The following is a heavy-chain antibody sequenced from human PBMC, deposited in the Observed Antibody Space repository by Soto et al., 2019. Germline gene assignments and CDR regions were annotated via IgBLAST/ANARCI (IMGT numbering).Heavy chain of an antibody. V-gene: IGHV3-13*01. CDR1: GFTFSSYD. D-gene: IGHD3-22*01. Sequence: GGSLRLSCAASGFTFSSYDMHWVRQATGKGLEWVSAIGTAGDTYYPGSVKGRFTISRENAKNSLYLQMNSLRAEDTAVYYCARVVYYYDSSGYYYFDYWGQGTLVTVSS. CDR3: ARVVYYYDSSGYYYFDY. CDR2: IGTAGDT. J-gene: IGHJ4*02.